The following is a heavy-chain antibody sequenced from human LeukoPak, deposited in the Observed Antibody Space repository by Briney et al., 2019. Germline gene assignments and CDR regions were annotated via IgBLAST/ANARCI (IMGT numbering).Heavy chain of an antibody. D-gene: IGHD3-10*01. J-gene: IGHJ4*02. CDR2: IYYSGST. CDR3: ARTRYYYNSRSYGAPYYFDY. Sequence: SETLSLTCTVYGGSISSSSYYWGWIRQPPGKGLEWIGSIYYSGSTYYNPSLKSPVTISVDTSKNQFSLKLSSVTAADTAVYYCARTRYYYNSRSYGAPYYFDYWGQGTLVTVSS. V-gene: IGHV4-39*01. CDR1: GGSISSSSYY.